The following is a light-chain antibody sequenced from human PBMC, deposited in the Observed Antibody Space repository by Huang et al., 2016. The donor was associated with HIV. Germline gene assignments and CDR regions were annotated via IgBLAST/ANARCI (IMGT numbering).Light chain of an antibody. CDR3: QQHDDWPAT. CDR2: GAS. Sequence: EIVMTQSPATLSVSPGERATLSCRASQSVSSNLAWYQQKLGQAPRLLLYGASTRATGIPSRFSGSGSGTEFTLTISSLQSEDFALYYCQQHDDWPATFGQGTRVEIK. CDR1: QSVSSN. V-gene: IGKV3-15*01. J-gene: IGKJ1*01.